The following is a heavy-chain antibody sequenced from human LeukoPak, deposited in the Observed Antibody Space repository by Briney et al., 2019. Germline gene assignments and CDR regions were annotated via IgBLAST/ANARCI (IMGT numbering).Heavy chain of an antibody. J-gene: IGHJ4*02. CDR3: ARSESSAWHY. CDR2: MNPNSGNT. Sequence: GASVKVSCKASGYTFTSYDINWVRQATGQGLEWMGWMNPNSGNTGYAQKFQGRVTMTRDTSINTAYMELSSLTSDDTAVYYCARSESSAWHYWGQGTLVTVSS. D-gene: IGHD6-19*01. V-gene: IGHV1-8*01. CDR1: GYTFTSYD.